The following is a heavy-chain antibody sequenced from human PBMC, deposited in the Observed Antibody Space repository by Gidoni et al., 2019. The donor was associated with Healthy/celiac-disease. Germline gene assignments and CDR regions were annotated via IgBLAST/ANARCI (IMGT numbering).Heavy chain of an antibody. V-gene: IGHV3-30-3*01. Sequence: QVQLVESGGGVVQPGRSLRLSCAASGFTFSSYAMHWVRQAPGKGLEWVAVISYDGSNKYYADSVKGRFTISRDNSKNTLYLQMNSLRAEDTAVYYCARAMEPTYYYDSSGPIPIDYWGQGTLVTVSS. D-gene: IGHD3-22*01. CDR1: GFTFSSYA. CDR3: ARAMEPTYYYDSSGPIPIDY. CDR2: ISYDGSNK. J-gene: IGHJ4*02.